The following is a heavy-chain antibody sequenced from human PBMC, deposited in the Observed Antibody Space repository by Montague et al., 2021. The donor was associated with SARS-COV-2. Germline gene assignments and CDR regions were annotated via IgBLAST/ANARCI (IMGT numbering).Heavy chain of an antibody. Sequence: SETLSLTCGVYGGSFGDDHWSWIRQPPGKGLEWIGDIKQSGSTNYNPSLKSRVTISVDTSRNQFSLKLTSVTAADTAVYFCARGHLSVSMIVVVFTSAPYYFDYWDQGALVTVSS. CDR3: ARGHLSVSMIVVVFTSAPYYFDY. CDR1: GGSFGDDH. D-gene: IGHD3-22*01. CDR2: IKQSGST. V-gene: IGHV4-34*01. J-gene: IGHJ4*02.